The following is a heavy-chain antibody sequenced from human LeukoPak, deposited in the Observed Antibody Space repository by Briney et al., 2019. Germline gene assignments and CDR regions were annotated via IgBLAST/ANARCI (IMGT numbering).Heavy chain of an antibody. CDR2: IYHSGST. CDR1: GGSISSSSYY. D-gene: IGHD2-21*02. V-gene: IGHV4-39*07. Sequence: PSETLSLTCTVSGGSISSSSYYWGWIRQPPGKGLEWIGSIYHSGSTYYNPSLKSRVTISVDTSKNQFSLKLSSVTAADTAVYYCASGFLLTLFDYWGQGTLVTVSS. CDR3: ASGFLLTLFDY. J-gene: IGHJ4*02.